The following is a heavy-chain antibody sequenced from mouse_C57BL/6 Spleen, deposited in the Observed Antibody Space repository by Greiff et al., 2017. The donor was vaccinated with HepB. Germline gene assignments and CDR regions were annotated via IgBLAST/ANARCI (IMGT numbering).Heavy chain of an antibody. CDR3: ARSLTPYAMDY. D-gene: IGHD4-1*01. CDR2: IYPGDGDT. J-gene: IGHJ4*01. Sequence: VQLQQSGAELVKPGASVKISCKASGYAFSSYWMNWVKQRPGKGLEWIGQIYPGDGDTNYNGKFKGKATLTADTSSSTAYMQLSRLTSEDSAVYFCARSLTPYAMDYWGQGTSVTVSS. CDR1: GYAFSSYW. V-gene: IGHV1-80*01.